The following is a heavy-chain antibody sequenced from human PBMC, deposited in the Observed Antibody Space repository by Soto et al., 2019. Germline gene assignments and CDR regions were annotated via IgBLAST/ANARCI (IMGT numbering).Heavy chain of an antibody. D-gene: IGHD3-10*01. CDR3: ARVSGIYYHGMDV. J-gene: IGHJ6*02. V-gene: IGHV4-39*07. Sequence: PSETLSLTCTVSGGYISSSSYYWGWIRQPPGKGLEWIGEINHSGSTNYNPSLKSRVTISVDTSKNQFSLKLSSVTAADTAVYYCARVSGIYYHGMDVWGQGTTVTVSS. CDR2: INHSGST. CDR1: GGYISSSSYY.